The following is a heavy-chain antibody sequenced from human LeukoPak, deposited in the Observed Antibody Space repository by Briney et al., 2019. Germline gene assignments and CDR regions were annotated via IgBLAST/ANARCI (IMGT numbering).Heavy chain of an antibody. CDR3: ARDVWFDP. CDR2: ISSGGSTI. J-gene: IGHJ5*02. Sequence: GGSLRLSCAASGFTFSSHEMNWVRQPPGRGLEWVSYISSGGSTIYYADSVKGRFTVSRDNAKNSLYLQMNSLRAEDTALYYCARDVWFDPWGQGTLVTVSS. V-gene: IGHV3-48*03. CDR1: GFTFSSHE.